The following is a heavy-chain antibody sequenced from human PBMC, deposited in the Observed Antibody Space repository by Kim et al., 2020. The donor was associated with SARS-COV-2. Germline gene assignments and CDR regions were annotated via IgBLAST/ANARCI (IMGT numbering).Heavy chain of an antibody. Sequence: TRYADSVKGRFTIARDNAENTLYVQMSSLRAEDAAVYFCGRELRGVQVGNWGQGTLVTVS. CDR2: T. V-gene: IGHV3-74*01. J-gene: IGHJ4*02. CDR3: GRELRGVQVGN. D-gene: IGHD1-1*01.